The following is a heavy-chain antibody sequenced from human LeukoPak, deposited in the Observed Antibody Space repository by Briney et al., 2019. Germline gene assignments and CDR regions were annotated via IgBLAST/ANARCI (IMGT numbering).Heavy chain of an antibody. D-gene: IGHD3-10*01. J-gene: IGHJ4*02. CDR3: AKEKIITMVRGVITSALDY. Sequence: GGSLRLSCAASGFTFSSYGMHWVRQAPGKGLEWVAVISYDGSNKYYADSVKGRFTISRDNSKNTLYLQMNSLRAEDTAVYYCAKEKIITMVRGVITSALDYWGQGTLVTVSS. V-gene: IGHV3-30*18. CDR1: GFTFSSYG. CDR2: ISYDGSNK.